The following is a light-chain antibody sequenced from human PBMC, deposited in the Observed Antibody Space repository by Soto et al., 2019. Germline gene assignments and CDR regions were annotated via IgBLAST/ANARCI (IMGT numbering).Light chain of an antibody. J-gene: IGKJ1*01. V-gene: IGKV1-8*01. CDR2: DAS. CDR1: QGISSY. CDR3: HQYYSYPWT. Sequence: AIRMTQSPSSLSASTGDRVTITCRASQGISSYLAWYQQNPGKAPKLLIYDASILQSGVPSRFSGSGSGTVFTLTISCLQSEYFASYYCHQYYSYPWTFGQGTKVEIK.